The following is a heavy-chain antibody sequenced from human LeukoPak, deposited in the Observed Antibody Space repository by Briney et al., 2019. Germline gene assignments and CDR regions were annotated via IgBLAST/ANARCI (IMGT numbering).Heavy chain of an antibody. J-gene: IGHJ4*02. Sequence: GESLKISCKGSGYMFTHYWIAWVRQMPGKGQEWMGIIYPADSDTRYSPSFQGQVTISADKSISTAYLQWSSLKASDTAMYYCARGDTTMVPGYFDYWGQGTLVTVSS. CDR3: ARGDTTMVPGYFDY. CDR1: GYMFTHYW. CDR2: IYPADSDT. V-gene: IGHV5-51*01. D-gene: IGHD5-18*01.